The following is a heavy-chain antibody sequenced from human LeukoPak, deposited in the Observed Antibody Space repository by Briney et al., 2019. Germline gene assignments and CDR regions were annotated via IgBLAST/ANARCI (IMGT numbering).Heavy chain of an antibody. CDR2: ISYSGST. V-gene: IGHV4-39*01. Sequence: PSETLSLTCTVSGXSITSSSYFWGWIRQPPGKGLEWIGSISYSGSTYYNPSLKSRVTISVDTSKNQFSLKLSSATAADTAVYYCAYSGTYRVDYWGQGTLVTVSS. CDR1: GXSITSSSYF. D-gene: IGHD1-26*01. J-gene: IGHJ4*02. CDR3: AYSGTYRVDY.